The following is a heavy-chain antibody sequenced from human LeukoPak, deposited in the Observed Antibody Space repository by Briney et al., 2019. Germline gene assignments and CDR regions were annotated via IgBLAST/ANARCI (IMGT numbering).Heavy chain of an antibody. Sequence: SETLSLTCTVSGGSVSSGSYYWSWIRQPPGKGLKWIGYIYYSGSTNYNPSLKSQVTISVDTSKNQFSLKLSSVTAADTAVYYCARSIAAAGFDYWGQGTLVTVSS. CDR2: IYYSGST. D-gene: IGHD6-13*01. CDR1: GGSVSSGSYY. J-gene: IGHJ4*02. V-gene: IGHV4-61*01. CDR3: ARSIAAAGFDY.